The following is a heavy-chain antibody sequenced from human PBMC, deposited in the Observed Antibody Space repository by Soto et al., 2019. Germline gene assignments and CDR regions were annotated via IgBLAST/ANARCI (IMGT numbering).Heavy chain of an antibody. J-gene: IGHJ3*01. Sequence: QVQLQESGPGLVKTSDTLSLTCTVSGGSITPYYWSWIRQPPGEGLEWIGYVSYSGKTGYNPSLKSRVSMSRDTSKNEFSLKLTSLTAADAATYYCARQQYTVVTAFDVWGQGTTVAVSS. CDR1: GGSITPYY. D-gene: IGHD2-15*01. V-gene: IGHV4-59*07. CDR3: ARQQYTVVTAFDV. CDR2: VSYSGKT.